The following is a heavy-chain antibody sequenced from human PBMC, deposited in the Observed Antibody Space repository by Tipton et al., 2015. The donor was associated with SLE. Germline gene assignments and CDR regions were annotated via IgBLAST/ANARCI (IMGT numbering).Heavy chain of an antibody. V-gene: IGHV4-34*01. D-gene: IGHD2-8*02. CDR1: GGSFSGYY. Sequence: TLSLTCAVYGGSFSGYYWSWNRQPPGKGLEWIGSIYYSGSTYYNPSLKSRVTISVDTSKNQFSLKLSSETAADTAMYYCASLLPGHCTGGVCYTDYWGQGTLVTVSS. J-gene: IGHJ4*02. CDR3: ASLLPGHCTGGVCYTDY. CDR2: IYYSGST.